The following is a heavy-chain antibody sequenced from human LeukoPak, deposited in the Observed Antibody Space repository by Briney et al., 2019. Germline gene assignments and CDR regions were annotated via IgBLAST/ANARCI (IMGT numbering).Heavy chain of an antibody. CDR3: AREDSSGNWFDA. Sequence: GGSLRLPCAASGFLFSSYWMSWVRQAPGKGLEWVANIKQDGSEKYYLDSVKGRFTISRNNAKNSLYLQMNSLRAEEPAVYYCAREDSSGNWFDAWGQGTRVTVSS. J-gene: IGHJ5*02. CDR1: GFLFSSYW. V-gene: IGHV3-7*01. CDR2: IKQDGSEK. D-gene: IGHD6-19*01.